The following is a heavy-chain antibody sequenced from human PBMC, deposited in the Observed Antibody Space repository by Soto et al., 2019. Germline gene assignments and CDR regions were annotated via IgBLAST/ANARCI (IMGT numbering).Heavy chain of an antibody. V-gene: IGHV3-48*03. D-gene: IGHD6-19*01. Sequence: PGGSLRLSCAASGFTFSSYEMNWVRQAPGKGLEWVSYISSSGSTIYYADSVKGRFTISRDNAKNSLYLQMNSLRAEDTAVYYCARQSVAGLAYWGQGTLVTVSS. CDR2: ISSSGSTI. CDR1: GFTFSSYE. CDR3: ARQSVAGLAY. J-gene: IGHJ4*02.